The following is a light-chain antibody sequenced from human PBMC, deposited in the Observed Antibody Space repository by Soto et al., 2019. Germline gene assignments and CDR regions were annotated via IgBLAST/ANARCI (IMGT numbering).Light chain of an antibody. CDR2: EVS. CDR3: SSYTSSSTWV. CDR1: SGDVGGYKF. J-gene: IGLJ3*02. Sequence: QSVLTQPASVSGSPGQSITIYCTGTSGDVGGYKFVSWYQQHPGKAPKLMIYEVSNRPSGVSSRFSGSKSGNTASLTISGLQAEDEADYYCSSYTSSSTWVFGGGTKLTVL. V-gene: IGLV2-14*01.